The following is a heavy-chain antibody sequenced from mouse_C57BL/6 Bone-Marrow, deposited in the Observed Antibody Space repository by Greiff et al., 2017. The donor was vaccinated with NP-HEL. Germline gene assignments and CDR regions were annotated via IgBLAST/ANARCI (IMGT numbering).Heavy chain of an antibody. CDR2: IDPENGDT. CDR1: GFSIKDDY. V-gene: IGHV14-4*01. Sequence: EVQLQESGAELVRPGASVKLSCTASGFSIKDDYMHWVKQRPEQGLEWIGWIDPENGDTEYASKFQGKATITADTSSNTAYLQLSSLTSEDTAVYYCTTRVYYGSSHWYFDVWGTGTTVTVSS. CDR3: TTRVYYGSSHWYFDV. J-gene: IGHJ1*03. D-gene: IGHD1-1*01.